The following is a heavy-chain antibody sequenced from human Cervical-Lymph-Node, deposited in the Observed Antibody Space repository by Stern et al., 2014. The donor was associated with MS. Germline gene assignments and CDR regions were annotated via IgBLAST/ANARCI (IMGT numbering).Heavy chain of an antibody. D-gene: IGHD2-21*01. J-gene: IGHJ4*02. CDR3: ARSGSMSSRFTY. V-gene: IGHV5-51*03. CDR1: GYSFTSYW. CDR2: IFPGDSDT. Sequence: EVQLVESGAEVRKPGESLKISCSGSGYSFTSYWIGWVRQLPGKGLEWMGIIFPGDSDTRYSPSFQGQVTISADKSINTAYLQWSSLKASDTAMYYCARSGSMSSRFTYWGQGTLVTVSS.